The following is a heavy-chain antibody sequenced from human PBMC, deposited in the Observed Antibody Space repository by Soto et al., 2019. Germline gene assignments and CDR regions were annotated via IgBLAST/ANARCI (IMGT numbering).Heavy chain of an antibody. V-gene: IGHV1-18*04. CDR1: GYNFGSYT. Sequence: WASVKVSCKASGYNFGSYTITWMRQAPGQGLEWLGWISPYNGHTKYAQRFQGRVAMTTDTSTDTAYLEMTRLRSDDTAVYYCAREDFGRSCYTSVCPNWFDPWGQGTPVTVSS. CDR3: AREDFGRSCYTSVCPNWFDP. CDR2: ISPYNGHT. J-gene: IGHJ5*02. D-gene: IGHD3-3*01.